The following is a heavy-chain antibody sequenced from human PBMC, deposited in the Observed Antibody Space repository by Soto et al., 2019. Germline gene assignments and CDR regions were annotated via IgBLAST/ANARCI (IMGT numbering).Heavy chain of an antibody. CDR3: TKGYTTSCFAHFDY. J-gene: IGHJ4*02. V-gene: IGHV3-9*01. CDR2: ISWDSGNI. D-gene: IGHD2-2*01. Sequence: EVQLVESGGGLVQPGRSLRLSCAASSFTFGDYAMHWVRQTPGKGVEWVSCISWDSGNIVYVDSVEGRFTISRDNAKNTLFLQMNRLRPEDKASYYCTKGYTTSCFAHFDYWGQGALVTVSS. CDR1: SFTFGDYA.